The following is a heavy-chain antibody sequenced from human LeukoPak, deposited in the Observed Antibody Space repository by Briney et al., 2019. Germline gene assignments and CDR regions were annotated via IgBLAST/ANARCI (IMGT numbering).Heavy chain of an antibody. D-gene: IGHD5-12*01. V-gene: IGHV3-9*01. CDR1: GFTFDDYA. CDR2: ISWNSGSI. J-gene: IGHJ6*02. Sequence: GGSLRLSCAASGFTFDDYAMHWVRQAPGKGLEWVSGISWNSGSIGYADSVKGRFTISRDNAKNSLYLQMNSLRAEDTALYYCAKLSGYDSSEPQENYGMDVWGQGTTVTVSS. CDR3: AKLSGYDSSEPQENYGMDV.